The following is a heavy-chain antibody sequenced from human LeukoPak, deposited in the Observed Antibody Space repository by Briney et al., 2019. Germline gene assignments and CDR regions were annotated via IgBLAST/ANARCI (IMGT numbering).Heavy chain of an antibody. CDR1: GGSISSSSYY. V-gene: IGHV4-39*07. Sequence: PSETLSLTCTVSGGSISSSSYYWGWIRQPPGKGLEWIGSIYYSGSTYYNPSLKSRVTMSVDTSKNQFSLKLSSVTAADTAVYYCARDSSGWYYFDYWGQGTLVTVSS. CDR3: ARDSSGWYYFDY. D-gene: IGHD6-19*01. CDR2: IYYSGST. J-gene: IGHJ4*02.